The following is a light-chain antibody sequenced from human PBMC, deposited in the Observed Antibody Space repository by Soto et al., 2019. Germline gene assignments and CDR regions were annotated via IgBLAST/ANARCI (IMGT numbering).Light chain of an antibody. V-gene: IGLV2-8*01. Sequence: QSALTQPPSASGSPGQSVTISCTGTSSDVGGYNYVSWYQQHPGKAPKLMIYEVSKRPSGVPDRFSGSKSGNTDSLTVSGLQAEDEADYYCSSYAGSNRVVFGGGTKVTVL. CDR1: SSDVGGYNY. J-gene: IGLJ2*01. CDR3: SSYAGSNRVV. CDR2: EVS.